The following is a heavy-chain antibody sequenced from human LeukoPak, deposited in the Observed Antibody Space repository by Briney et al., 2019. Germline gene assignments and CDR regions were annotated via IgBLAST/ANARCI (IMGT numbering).Heavy chain of an antibody. CDR1: GFTFSSYG. D-gene: IGHD3-3*01. CDR2: ISYDGSNK. CDR3: AKDSGSYDFWSGQFDY. Sequence: GGSLRLSCAASGFTFSSYGMHWVRQAPGKGLEWVAVISYDGSNKYYADSAKGRFTISRDNSKNTLYLQMNSLRAEDTAVYYCAKDSGSYDFWSGQFDYWGQGTLVTVSS. V-gene: IGHV3-30*18. J-gene: IGHJ4*02.